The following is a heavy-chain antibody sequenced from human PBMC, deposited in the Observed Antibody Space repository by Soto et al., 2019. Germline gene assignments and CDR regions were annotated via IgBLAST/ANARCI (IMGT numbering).Heavy chain of an antibody. CDR2: IYYSGST. J-gene: IGHJ6*02. CDR1: GGSISSGGYY. Sequence: SETLSLTCTVSGGSISSGGYYWSWIRRHPGKGLEWIGYIYYSGSTYYNPSLKSRVTISVDTSKNQFSLKLSSVTAADTAVYYCARGSHYYDSSGPKRHGMDVWGQGTTVTVSS. V-gene: IGHV4-31*03. D-gene: IGHD3-22*01. CDR3: ARGSHYYDSSGPKRHGMDV.